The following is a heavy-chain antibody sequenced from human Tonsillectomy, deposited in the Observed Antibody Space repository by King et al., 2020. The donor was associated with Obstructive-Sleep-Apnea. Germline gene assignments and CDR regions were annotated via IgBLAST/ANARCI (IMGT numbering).Heavy chain of an antibody. CDR3: ARHVGSGWPLGAFDI. V-gene: IGHV5-10-1*01. J-gene: IGHJ3*02. CDR2: IDPSDSYT. D-gene: IGHD6-19*01. CDR1: GDSFTSYW. Sequence: QLVQSGAEVKKPGESLRISCKGSGDSFTSYWISWVRQMPGKGLEWMGRIDPSDSYTNYSPSFQCHVTISADKSISTAYLQWSSLKASDTAMYYCARHVGSGWPLGAFDIWGQGTMVTVSS.